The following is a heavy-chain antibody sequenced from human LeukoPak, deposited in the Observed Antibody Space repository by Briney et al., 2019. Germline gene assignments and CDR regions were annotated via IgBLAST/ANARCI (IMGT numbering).Heavy chain of an antibody. Sequence: GGSLRLSCAASGFTFSIYWLSCVRQAPGKGLEWVAHINQDGSQKYYVDSVKGRFTISRDNPKNSFFLKMSSLRAGDTSVYYCVAGDWGARDSFDLWGRGTMVTVSS. V-gene: IGHV3-7*01. CDR3: VAGDWGARDSFDL. J-gene: IGHJ3*01. CDR1: GFTFSIYW. D-gene: IGHD2-21*02. CDR2: INQDGSQK.